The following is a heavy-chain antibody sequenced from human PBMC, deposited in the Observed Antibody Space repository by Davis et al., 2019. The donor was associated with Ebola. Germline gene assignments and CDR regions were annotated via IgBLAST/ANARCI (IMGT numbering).Heavy chain of an antibody. J-gene: IGHJ5*02. D-gene: IGHD3-3*01. CDR2: INPSGGST. V-gene: IGHV1-46*01. CDR3: ARGAGTDFWSGYYGRRYNWFDP. CDR1: GYTFTGYY. Sequence: ASVKVSCKASGYTFTGYYMHWVRQAPGQGLEWMGIINPSGGSTSYAQKFQGRVTMTRDTSTSTVYMELSSLRSEDTAVYYCARGAGTDFWSGYYGRRYNWFDPWGQGTLVTVSS.